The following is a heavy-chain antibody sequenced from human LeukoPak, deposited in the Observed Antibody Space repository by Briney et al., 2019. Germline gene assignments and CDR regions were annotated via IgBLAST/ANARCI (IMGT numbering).Heavy chain of an antibody. CDR3: ARDGGSYLSDY. V-gene: IGHV1-69*13. D-gene: IGHD1-26*01. J-gene: IGHJ4*02. CDR2: IIPIFGTA. CDR1: GGTFSSYA. Sequence: SVTVSCTASGGTFSSYAISWVRQAPGQGLEWMGGIIPIFGTANYAQKFQGRVTITADESTSTAYMELSSLRSEDTAVYYCARDGGSYLSDYWGQGTLVTVSS.